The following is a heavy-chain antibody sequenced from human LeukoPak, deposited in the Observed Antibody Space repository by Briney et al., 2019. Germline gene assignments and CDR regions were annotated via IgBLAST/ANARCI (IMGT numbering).Heavy chain of an antibody. CDR2: IYYSGST. J-gene: IGHJ4*02. Sequence: SETLSLTCTVSGGSISSSSYYWGWIRQPPGKGLEWVGSIYYSGSTYYNPSLKSRVTISVDTSKNQFSLKLSSVTAADTAVYYCARRLVNYDILTGFDYWGQGTLVTVSS. CDR1: GGSISSSSYY. V-gene: IGHV4-39*01. CDR3: ARRLVNYDILTGFDY. D-gene: IGHD3-9*01.